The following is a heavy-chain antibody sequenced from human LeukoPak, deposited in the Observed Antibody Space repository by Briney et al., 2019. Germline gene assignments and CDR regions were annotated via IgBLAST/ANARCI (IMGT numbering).Heavy chain of an antibody. CDR2: INPNSGGT. D-gene: IGHD1-26*01. V-gene: IGHV1-2*02. CDR1: GYTFTGYY. J-gene: IGHJ3*02. Sequence: ASVKVSCKASGYTFTGYYMHWVRQAPGQGLEWMGWINPNSGGTNYAQKFQGRVTMTRDTSISTAYMELSRLRSDDTAVYYCARVARVGSSDAFDIWGQGAMVTVSS. CDR3: ARVARVGSSDAFDI.